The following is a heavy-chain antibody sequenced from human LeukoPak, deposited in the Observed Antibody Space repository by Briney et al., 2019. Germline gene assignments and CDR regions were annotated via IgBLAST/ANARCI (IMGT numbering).Heavy chain of an antibody. CDR2: IREDETEK. V-gene: IGHV3-7*03. CDR1: GFTFSSYW. D-gene: IGHD1-1*01. Sequence: AGGSLRLSCGASGFTFSSYWMTWVRQAPGKGLEWVANIREDETEKYYVDSVKGRFNISRDNAKNSLYLQMNSLRVEDSGLYYCTRDRNWSGYDYWGQGTLVTVSS. J-gene: IGHJ4*02. CDR3: TRDRNWSGYDY.